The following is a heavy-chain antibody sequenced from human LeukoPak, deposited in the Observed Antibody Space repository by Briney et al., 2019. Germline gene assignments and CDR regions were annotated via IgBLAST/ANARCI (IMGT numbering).Heavy chain of an antibody. CDR2: ISGSGSST. CDR1: GFTFSSYA. J-gene: IGHJ1*01. CDR3: AKGPPTSYSSSWQEYFQH. V-gene: IGHV3-23*01. D-gene: IGHD6-13*01. Sequence: GGSLRLSCAASGFTFSSYAMSWVRQAPGKGLEWVSAISGSGSSTYYADSVKGRFTISRDNSKNTLYLQMNSLRAEDTAVYYCAKGPPTSYSSSWQEYFQHWGQGTLVTVSS.